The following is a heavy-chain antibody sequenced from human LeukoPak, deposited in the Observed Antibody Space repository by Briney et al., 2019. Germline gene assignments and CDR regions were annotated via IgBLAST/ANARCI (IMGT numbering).Heavy chain of an antibody. CDR1: GASISSSSYY. CDR2: IYYSGST. Sequence: SETLSLTCTVSGASISSSSYYWSWIRQPPGKGLEWIGYIYYSGSTNYNPSLKSRVTISVDTSKNQFSLKLRSVTAADTAVYYCARVTGYMIEDYFDYWGQGILVTVSS. D-gene: IGHD3-9*01. V-gene: IGHV4-61*01. CDR3: ARVTGYMIEDYFDY. J-gene: IGHJ4*02.